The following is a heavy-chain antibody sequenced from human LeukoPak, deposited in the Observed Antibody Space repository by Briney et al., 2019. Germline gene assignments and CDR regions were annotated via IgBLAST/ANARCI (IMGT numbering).Heavy chain of an antibody. CDR1: GFTFGNSW. D-gene: IGHD1-26*01. Sequence: GGSLRLSCAASGFTFGNSWMAWVRQAPGKGLEWVANIKQDGGTKHYADSLKGRFTISRGNPRNSLYLQMNSLRVDDTAVYYCARDTDGSLDYWGQGILVTVAS. J-gene: IGHJ4*02. CDR3: ARDTDGSLDY. CDR2: IKQDGGTK. V-gene: IGHV3-7*01.